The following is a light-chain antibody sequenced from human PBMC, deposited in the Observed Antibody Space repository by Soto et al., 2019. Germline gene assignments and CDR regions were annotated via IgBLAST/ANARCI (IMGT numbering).Light chain of an antibody. Sequence: DIQMTQSPSSLSASVGARVSITCQASQDIRTSLSWFQKKPGRAPKLLIYGASNLETGVPSRFRGSGSGRDFTFTISSLQPEDIATYYCQQYDNLPPFTFGPGTKVEIK. CDR2: GAS. CDR3: QQYDNLPPFT. V-gene: IGKV1-33*01. J-gene: IGKJ3*01. CDR1: QDIRTS.